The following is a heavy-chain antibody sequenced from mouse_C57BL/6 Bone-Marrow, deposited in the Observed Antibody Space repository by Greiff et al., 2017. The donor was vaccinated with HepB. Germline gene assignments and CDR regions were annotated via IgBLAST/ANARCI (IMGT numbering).Heavy chain of an antibody. CDR2: INPYNGGT. V-gene: IGHV1-19*01. CDR1: GYTFTDYY. Sequence: VQLQQSGPVLVKPGALVKMSCKASGYTFTDYYMNWVKQSHGKSLEWIGVINPYNGGTSYNQKFKGKATLTVDKSSSTAYMELNSLTSEDSAVYYCARPTVVATEHWYFDVWGTGTTVTVSS. CDR3: ARPTVVATEHWYFDV. D-gene: IGHD1-1*01. J-gene: IGHJ1*03.